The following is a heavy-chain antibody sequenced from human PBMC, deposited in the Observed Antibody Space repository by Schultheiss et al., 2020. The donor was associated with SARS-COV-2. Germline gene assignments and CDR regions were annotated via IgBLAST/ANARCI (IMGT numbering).Heavy chain of an antibody. CDR2: IYHSGST. CDR3: ARVIYCSSTSCYKDGWFDP. D-gene: IGHD2-2*02. J-gene: IGHJ5*02. Sequence: SETLSLTCTVSGGSISSYYWRWIRQSPGKGLEWIGSIYHSGSTNYNPSLKSRVTISVDTSKNQFSLKLSSVTAADTAVYYCARVIYCSSTSCYKDGWFDPWGQGTLVTVSS. V-gene: IGHV4-59*12. CDR1: GGSISSYY.